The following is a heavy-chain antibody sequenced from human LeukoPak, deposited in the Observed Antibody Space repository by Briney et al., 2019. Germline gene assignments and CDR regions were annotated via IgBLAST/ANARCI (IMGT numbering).Heavy chain of an antibody. V-gene: IGHV3-23*01. D-gene: IGHD4-11*01. CDR1: GFTFSSYA. CDR2: ITGSGDST. J-gene: IGHJ4*02. CDR3: ADSNYWYPVDY. Sequence: PGGSLRLSCAASGFTFSSYAMRWVRQAPGEGLEWVSSITGSGDSTYYADSVKGRFTISRDNSKNTLYLQMNSLRAEDTAVYYCADSNYWYPVDYWGQGTLVTVSS.